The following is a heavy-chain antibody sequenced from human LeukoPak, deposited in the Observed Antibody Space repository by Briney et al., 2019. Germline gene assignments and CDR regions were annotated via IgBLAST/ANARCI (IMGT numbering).Heavy chain of an antibody. CDR1: GGSFSGYY. V-gene: IGHV4-34*01. CDR3: ARDSVTPGVFRY. D-gene: IGHD4-11*01. Sequence: PSETLSLTCAVYGGSFSGYYWSWNRQPPGKGLEWIGEINHSGSTNYNPSLKSRVTISVDTSKNQFSLKLSSVTAADTAVYYCARDSVTPGVFRYWGQGTLVNVSS. J-gene: IGHJ4*02. CDR2: INHSGST.